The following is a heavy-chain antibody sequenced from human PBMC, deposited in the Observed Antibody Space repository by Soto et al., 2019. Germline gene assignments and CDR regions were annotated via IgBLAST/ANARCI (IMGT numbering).Heavy chain of an antibody. V-gene: IGHV5-51*01. J-gene: IGHJ6*02. D-gene: IGHD3-16*01. CDR2: IHPGNSDA. CDR1: GYNFPNSW. CDR3: AKHGLNHEYVWGTRQGDLGV. Sequence: GESLKISCQGSGYNFPNSWIAWVRQKPGKGLEWMGIIHPGNSDARYSLSFEGQVTISADTSINTAYLQWSSLKASDTAMYYCAKHGLNHEYVWGTRQGDLGVWDQGTTVTVSS.